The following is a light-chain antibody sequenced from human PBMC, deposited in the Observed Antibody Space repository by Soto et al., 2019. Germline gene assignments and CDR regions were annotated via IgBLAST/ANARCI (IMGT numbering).Light chain of an antibody. CDR3: QQYGSSLPFT. V-gene: IGKV3-20*01. CDR2: AAS. J-gene: IGKJ2*01. CDR1: QSVSSSY. Sequence: ELVLTQSPGTLSLSPGERATLSCRASQSVSSSYLAWYQQKPGQAPRLLIYAASSRATGIPDRFSGSGSGTDVTLTISRLEPEDFAVYFCQQYGSSLPFTFGQGTMVEIK.